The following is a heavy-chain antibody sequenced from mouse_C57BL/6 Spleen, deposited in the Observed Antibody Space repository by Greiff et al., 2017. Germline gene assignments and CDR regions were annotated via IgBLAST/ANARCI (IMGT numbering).Heavy chain of an antibody. CDR2: IWGGGST. J-gene: IGHJ1*03. CDR1: GFSLTSYG. V-gene: IGHV2-9*01. Sequence: VKLVESGPGLVAPSQSLSITCTVSGFSLTSYGVDWVRQPPGKGLEWLGVIWGGGSTNYTSALMSRLSISTDNSKSQVFLKMNSLQTDDTAMYYCAKRGVVATRYWYFDVWGTGTTVTVSS. CDR3: AKRGVVATRYWYFDV. D-gene: IGHD1-1*01.